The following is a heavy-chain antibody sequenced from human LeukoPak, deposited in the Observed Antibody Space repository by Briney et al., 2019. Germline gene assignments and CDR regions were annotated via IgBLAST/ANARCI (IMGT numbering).Heavy chain of an antibody. J-gene: IGHJ3*02. CDR2: INPNSGVT. D-gene: IGHD1-26*01. V-gene: IGHV1-2*02. Sequence: GASLKVSCKASGYTFTNYYIHWVRQAPGQGLEWMAWINPNSGVTNYAQKFQARFTVTRDTSTSTAYMELSRLRSYDTAVYYCARPRATKLVDDAFDIWGQGTIVTVSS. CDR1: GYTFTNYY. CDR3: ARPRATKLVDDAFDI.